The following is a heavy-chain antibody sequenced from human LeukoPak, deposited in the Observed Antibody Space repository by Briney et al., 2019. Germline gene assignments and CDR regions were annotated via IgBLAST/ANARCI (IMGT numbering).Heavy chain of an antibody. CDR1: GYTFTSYG. CDR3: AREGPDYDFWSGYPVHNWFDP. CDR2: ISAYNGNT. D-gene: IGHD3-3*01. V-gene: IGHV1-18*01. Sequence: GASVKVSCKASGYTFTSYGISWVRQAPGQGLEWMGWISAYNGNTNYAQKLQGRVTMTTDTSTSTAYMELRSLRSDDTAVYYCAREGPDYDFWSGYPVHNWFDPWGQGTLVTVSS. J-gene: IGHJ5*02.